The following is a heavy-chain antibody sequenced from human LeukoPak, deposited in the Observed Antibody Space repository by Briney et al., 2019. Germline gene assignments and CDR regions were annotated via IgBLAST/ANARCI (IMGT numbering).Heavy chain of an antibody. D-gene: IGHD3-9*01. CDR2: IYYSGST. J-gene: IGHJ3*02. CDR1: GGSISSYY. V-gene: IGHV4-59*12. CDR3: AREVADILTGYGDAFDI. Sequence: SETLSLTCTVSGGSISSYYRSWIRQPPGKGLEWIGYIYYSGSTSYNPSLKSRVTISVDTSKNQFSLKLSSVTAADTAVYYCAREVADILTGYGDAFDIWGQGTMVTVSS.